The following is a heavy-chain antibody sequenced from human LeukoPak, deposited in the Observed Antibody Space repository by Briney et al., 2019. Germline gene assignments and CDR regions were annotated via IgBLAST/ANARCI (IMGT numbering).Heavy chain of an antibody. D-gene: IGHD1-26*01. V-gene: IGHV3-23*01. CDR3: AKGEGATTYFDY. Sequence: GGSLRLSCAASGFTFSSYAMSWVRQAPGKGLEWVSAISGSGGSTYYADSVKGRFTISRDNSKNTLYLQMNSLRAEDTAVCYCAKGEGATTYFDYWGQGTLVTVSS. J-gene: IGHJ4*02. CDR1: GFTFSSYA. CDR2: ISGSGGST.